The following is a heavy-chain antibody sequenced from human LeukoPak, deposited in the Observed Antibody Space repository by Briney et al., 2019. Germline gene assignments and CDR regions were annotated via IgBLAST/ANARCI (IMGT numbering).Heavy chain of an antibody. Sequence: GGSLRLSCAASGFTFSSYAMSWVRQAPGKGLEWVSAISGSGGSTYYAESVKGRFTISRDNSKNTLYLQMNSLRAEDTAVYYCAKDPSPMIVVVTPFDYWGQGTLVTVSS. CDR1: GFTFSSYA. V-gene: IGHV3-23*01. CDR3: AKDPSPMIVVVTPFDY. J-gene: IGHJ4*02. D-gene: IGHD3-22*01. CDR2: ISGSGGST.